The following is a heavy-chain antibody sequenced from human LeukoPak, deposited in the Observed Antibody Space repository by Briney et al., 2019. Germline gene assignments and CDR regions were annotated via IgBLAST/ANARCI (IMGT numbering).Heavy chain of an antibody. V-gene: IGHV4-30-2*01. Sequence: YHSGSTYYNPSLKSRVTISVDRSKNQFSLKLSSVTAADTAAYYCARVGSKDGYNYYYYFDYWGQGTLVTVSS. J-gene: IGHJ4*02. CDR3: ARVGSKDGYNYYYYFDY. CDR2: YHSGST. D-gene: IGHD5-24*01.